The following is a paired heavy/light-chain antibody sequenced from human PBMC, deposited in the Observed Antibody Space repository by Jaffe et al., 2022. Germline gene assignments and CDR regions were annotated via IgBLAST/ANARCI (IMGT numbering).Heavy chain of an antibody. CDR2: IIPIFGTA. V-gene: IGHV1-69*05. Sequence: QVQLVQSGAEVKKPGSSVKVSCKASGGTFSSYAISWVRQAPGQGLEWMGGIIPIFGTANYAQKFQGRVTITTDESTSTAYMELSSLRSEDTAVYYCARARDYYYGSGSYYNRMVEGYNWFDPWGQGTLVTVSS. CDR1: GGTFSSYA. CDR3: ARARDYYYGSGSYYNRMVEGYNWFDP. J-gene: IGHJ5*02. D-gene: IGHD3-10*01.
Light chain of an antibody. CDR3: QQANSFPPN. J-gene: IGKJ4*01. V-gene: IGKV1-12*01. CDR2: AAS. CDR1: QGISSW. Sequence: DIQMTQSPSSVSASVGDRVTITCRASQGISSWLAWYQQKPGKAPKLLIYAASSLQSGVPSRFSGSGSGTDFTLTISSLQPEDFATYYCQQANSFPPNFGGGTKVEIK.